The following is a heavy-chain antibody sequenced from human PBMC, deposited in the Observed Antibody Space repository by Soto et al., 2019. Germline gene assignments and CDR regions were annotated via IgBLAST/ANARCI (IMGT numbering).Heavy chain of an antibody. J-gene: IGHJ3*02. D-gene: IGHD3-10*01. CDR1: GGSFSGYY. CDR2: INHSGST. Sequence: QVQLQQWGAGLLKPSETLSLTCAVYGGSFSGYYWSWIRQPPGKGLEWIGEINHSGSTTYNPSLKSRVTISVDTSKNHFSLKLSSVTAADTAVYYCAGVRGYAFDIWGQGTMVTVS. V-gene: IGHV4-34*01. CDR3: AGVRGYAFDI.